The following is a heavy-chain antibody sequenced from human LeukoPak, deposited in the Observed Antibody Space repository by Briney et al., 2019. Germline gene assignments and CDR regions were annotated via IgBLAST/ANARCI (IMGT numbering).Heavy chain of an antibody. Sequence: GSLRLSCAASGFTFSDYYMSWIRQPPGKGLEWIGEINHSGSTNYNPSLKSRVTISVDTSKNQFSLKLSSVTAADTAVYYCARGDSGYEPLDYWGQGTLVTVSS. V-gene: IGHV4-34*01. D-gene: IGHD5-12*01. J-gene: IGHJ4*02. CDR1: GFTFSDYY. CDR2: INHSGST. CDR3: ARGDSGYEPLDY.